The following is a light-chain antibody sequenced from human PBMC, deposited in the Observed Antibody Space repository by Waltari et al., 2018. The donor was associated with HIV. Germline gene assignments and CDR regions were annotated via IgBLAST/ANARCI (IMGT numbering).Light chain of an antibody. CDR2: GAS. CDR1: ENINTF. CDR3: LQGYSSILT. J-gene: IGKJ3*01. Sequence: DIQVTQSPSSLSASVGDRVTIICRTSENINTFLNWFQPKPGKIPRLVIYGASRLESGVPSRFSGTGSGTEFSLTISGLQPEDFATYYCLQGYSSILTFGPGTKVEVK. V-gene: IGKV1-39*01.